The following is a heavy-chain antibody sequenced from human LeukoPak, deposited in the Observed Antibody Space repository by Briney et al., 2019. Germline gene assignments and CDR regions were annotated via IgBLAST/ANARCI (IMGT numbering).Heavy chain of an antibody. CDR3: ARHNKTPTYYYGSGSYFDS. V-gene: IGHV4-59*08. J-gene: IGHJ4*02. CDR1: GGFINTYY. CDR2: IHYRGSP. Sequence: PSETLSLTCTVPGGFINTYYWSWIRQPPGKGLEWIGNIHYRGSPNYNPSPKSRVTISVDTSNNQFSLKLRSVTAADTAVYYCARHNKTPTYYYGSGSYFDSWGQGTLVTVSS. D-gene: IGHD3-10*01.